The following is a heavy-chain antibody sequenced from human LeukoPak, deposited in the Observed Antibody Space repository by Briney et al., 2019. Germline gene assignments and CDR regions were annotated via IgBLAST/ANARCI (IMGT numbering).Heavy chain of an antibody. CDR1: GFTFSSYS. Sequence: GGSLRLSCAASGFTFSSYSMNWVHQAPGKGLEWVSSISSSSSYIYYADSVKGRFTISRDNAKNSLYLQMNSLRAEDTAGYYCAELGITMIGGVWGKGTTVTISS. V-gene: IGHV3-21*01. D-gene: IGHD3-10*02. CDR3: AELGITMIGGV. CDR2: ISSSSSYI. J-gene: IGHJ6*01.